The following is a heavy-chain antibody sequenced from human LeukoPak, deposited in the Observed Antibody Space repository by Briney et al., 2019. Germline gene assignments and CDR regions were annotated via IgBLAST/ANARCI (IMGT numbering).Heavy chain of an antibody. CDR3: TTYYYDTSGNDY. CDR2: IKSKTDGGTT. Sequence: GGSLRLSCAASGFTFSNAWMTWVRQAPGKGLEWVGRIKSKTDGGTTDYAAPVKGRFTISRDDSKNTLYLQMSSLKTEDTAVYYCTTYYYDTSGNDYWGQGTLVTVSS. V-gene: IGHV3-15*01. J-gene: IGHJ4*02. CDR1: GFTFSNAW. D-gene: IGHD3-22*01.